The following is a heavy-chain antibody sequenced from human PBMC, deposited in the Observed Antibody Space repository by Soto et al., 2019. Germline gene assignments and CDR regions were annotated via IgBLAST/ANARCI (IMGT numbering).Heavy chain of an antibody. CDR2: IYSGGST. V-gene: IGHV3-53*01. J-gene: IGHJ3*02. CDR1: GFTVSSNY. CDR3: ARDPQGGIPFDI. D-gene: IGHD2-15*01. Sequence: GGSLRLSCAASGFTVSSNYMSWVRQAPGKGLEWVSVIYSGGSTYYADSVKGRFTISRDNSKNTLYLQMNSLRAEDTAVYYCARDPQGGIPFDIWGQGTMVTVSS.